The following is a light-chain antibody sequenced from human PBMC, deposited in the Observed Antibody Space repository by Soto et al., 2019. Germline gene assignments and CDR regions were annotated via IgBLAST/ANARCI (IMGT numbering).Light chain of an antibody. Sequence: DIQMTQSPSSLSASVGDRVTSTCRASQSISSYLNWYQQKPGKAPKLLIYAASSLQSGVPSRFSGSGSGTDFTLTISSLQPEDFATYYCQQSYSTPIFGQGTRLEI. CDR3: QQSYSTPI. V-gene: IGKV1-39*01. J-gene: IGKJ5*01. CDR1: QSISSY. CDR2: AAS.